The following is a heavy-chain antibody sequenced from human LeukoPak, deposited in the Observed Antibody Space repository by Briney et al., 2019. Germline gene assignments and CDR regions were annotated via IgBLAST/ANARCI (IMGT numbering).Heavy chain of an antibody. CDR1: GFTFSSYA. Sequence: PGGSLRLSCAASGFTFSSYAMSWVRQAPGKGLEWVANIKPDGSQKYYVDSVKGRFTISRDNAKNSLYLQMNSLRADDTAVYYCARVNTNWPLDYWGQGTLLTVSS. D-gene: IGHD1-1*01. CDR2: IKPDGSQK. V-gene: IGHV3-7*05. CDR3: ARVNTNWPLDY. J-gene: IGHJ4*02.